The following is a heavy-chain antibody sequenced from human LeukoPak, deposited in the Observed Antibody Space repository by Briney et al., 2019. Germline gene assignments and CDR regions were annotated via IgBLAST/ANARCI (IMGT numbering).Heavy chain of an antibody. J-gene: IGHJ4*02. CDR2: IRSKAYGGTT. D-gene: IGHD5-18*01. CDR1: GFTFGDYA. Sequence: GGSLRLSCTASGFTFGDYAMSWVRQAPGKGLEWVGFIRSKAYGGTTEYAASVKGRFTISRDDSKSIAYLQMNSLKTEDTAVYYCTRTPRGYSYGYRVYYFDYWGQGTLVTVSS. CDR3: TRTPRGYSYGYRVYYFDY. V-gene: IGHV3-49*04.